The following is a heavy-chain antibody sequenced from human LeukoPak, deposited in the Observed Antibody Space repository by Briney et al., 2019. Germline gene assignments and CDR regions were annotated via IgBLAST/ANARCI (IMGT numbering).Heavy chain of an antibody. V-gene: IGHV4-34*01. D-gene: IGHD3-10*01. Sequence: SETLSLTCAVYGGSFSGYYWSWIRQPPGEGLEWIGEINHSGSTNYNPSLKSRVTISVDTSKNQFSLKLSSVTAADTAVYYCATLNPVNTMVRGVMSVGWFDPWGQGTLVTVSS. CDR1: GGSFSGYY. J-gene: IGHJ5*02. CDR3: ATLNPVNTMVRGVMSVGWFDP. CDR2: INHSGST.